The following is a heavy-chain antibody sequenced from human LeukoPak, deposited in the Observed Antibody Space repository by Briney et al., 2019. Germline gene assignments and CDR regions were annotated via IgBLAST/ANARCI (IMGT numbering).Heavy chain of an antibody. V-gene: IGHV1-69*04. J-gene: IGHJ4*02. CDR3: ARLTYYYDSSTYYFDY. CDR1: GGSFSNYA. CDR2: ITPIVDIA. Sequence: PGASVKVSCKASGGSFSNYAFSWVRQAPGQGLEWMGRITPIVDIATYIQKFQGRVTITANKFTSTAYMELSSLTSEDTAVYYCARLTYYYDSSTYYFDYWGQGTLVTVSS. D-gene: IGHD3-22*01.